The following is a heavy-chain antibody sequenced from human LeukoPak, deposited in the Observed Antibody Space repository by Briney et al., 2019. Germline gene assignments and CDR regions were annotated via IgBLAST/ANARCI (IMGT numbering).Heavy chain of an antibody. CDR3: ATSYSGSASRHFDY. D-gene: IGHD1-26*01. CDR1: GGSFSGYY. J-gene: IGHJ4*02. CDR2: INHSGST. V-gene: IGHV4-34*01. Sequence: SETLSLTCAVYGGSFSGYYWSWIRQPPGKGLEWIGEINHSGSTNYNPSLKSRVTISVDTSKNQFSLKLSSVTAADTAVYYCATSYSGSASRHFDYWGQGTRVTVSS.